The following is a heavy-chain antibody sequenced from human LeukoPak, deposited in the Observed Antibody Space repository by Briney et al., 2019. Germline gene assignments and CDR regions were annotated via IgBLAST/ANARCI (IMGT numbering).Heavy chain of an antibody. CDR2: NNPNSGDT. J-gene: IGHJ4*02. D-gene: IGHD3-22*01. V-gene: IGHV1-2*02. CDR3: ARDPGDSSGYLSQSDY. Sequence: GASVKVSCKTSGYTFTGYYMHWVRQAPGQGLEWMGWNNPNSGDTNYAQKFQGRVTMTRDTSISTAYMELSRLISDDTAVYYCARDPGDSSGYLSQSDYWGQGTLVTVSS. CDR1: GYTFTGYY.